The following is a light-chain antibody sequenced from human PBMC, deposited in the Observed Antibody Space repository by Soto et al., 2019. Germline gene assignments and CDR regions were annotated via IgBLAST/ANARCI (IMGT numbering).Light chain of an antibody. V-gene: IGLV1-44*01. CDR3: AAWDDSLNGVV. Sequence: QSVLTQPPAASGTPWQRVTISCSGSISNIGGNTVNWYQQLPGTAPKLLMYTNNQRPSGVPDRFSGSHSGPSASLAISGLQSEYEADSYCAAWDDSLNGVVFGGGPKQTVL. CDR1: ISNIGGNT. CDR2: TNN. J-gene: IGLJ2*01.